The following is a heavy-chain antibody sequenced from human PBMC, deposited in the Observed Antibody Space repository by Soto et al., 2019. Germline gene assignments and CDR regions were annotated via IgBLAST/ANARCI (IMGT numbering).Heavy chain of an antibody. D-gene: IGHD6-19*01. J-gene: IGHJ4*02. CDR3: AKEGALSGWTYGDC. V-gene: IGHV3-30*18. CDR2: ISYDGSER. Sequence: QVQLVESGGGVVQPGRSLRVSCAASGFSFSDYGMHWVRQAPGKGLDWVGVISYDGSERHFADSVKGRFTISSDNSKNTLYLQMNSLRPEDTAVYYCAKEGALSGWTYGDCWGQGTLVTVSS. CDR1: GFSFSDYG.